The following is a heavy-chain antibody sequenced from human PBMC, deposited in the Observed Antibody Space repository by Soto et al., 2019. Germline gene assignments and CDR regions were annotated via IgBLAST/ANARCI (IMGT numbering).Heavy chain of an antibody. J-gene: IGHJ6*02. CDR1: GFTFKNYG. CDR2: IEYDGNIR. V-gene: IGHV3-33*01. D-gene: IGHD2-2*01. Sequence: QVQLEESGGGVVQPGRSLRLSCAASGFTFKNYGMEWVRQAPGKGLEWVAVIEYDGNIRYYADSVKGRFTISRDNSKNMLYLQINRLRAEDTAVYYCARDMQHQLLLYGMDVWGQGTTVTVSS. CDR3: ARDMQHQLLLYGMDV.